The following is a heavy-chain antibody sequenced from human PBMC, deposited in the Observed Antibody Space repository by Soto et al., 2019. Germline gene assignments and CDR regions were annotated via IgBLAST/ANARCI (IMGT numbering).Heavy chain of an antibody. D-gene: IGHD2-2*01. J-gene: IGHJ4*02. Sequence: SVKVSCKASGGTFSSYAISWVRQAPGQGLEWMGGIIPIFGTANYAQKFQGRVTITADESTSTAYVELSSLRSEDTAVYYCARSGGRYCSSTSCYQTPVDYWGQGTLVTSPQ. V-gene: IGHV1-69*13. CDR1: GGTFSSYA. CDR2: IIPIFGTA. CDR3: ARSGGRYCSSTSCYQTPVDY.